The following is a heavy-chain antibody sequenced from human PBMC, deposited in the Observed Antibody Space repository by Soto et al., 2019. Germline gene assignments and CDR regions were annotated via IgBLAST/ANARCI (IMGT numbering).Heavy chain of an antibody. CDR2: IYWNDDK. CDR1: GFSLSTTAVG. D-gene: IGHD3-22*01. CDR3: AHSPCYESSGYPDY. Sequence: SGPTLVNPTQTLTLTCSLSGFSLSTTAVGVGWIRQPPGKALEWLALIYWNDDKRYTPSLKNRLTITKDSSKNRVVLTMTNMDPVDTATYYCAHSPCYESSGYPDYWGQGTLVTVSS. J-gene: IGHJ4*02. V-gene: IGHV2-5*01.